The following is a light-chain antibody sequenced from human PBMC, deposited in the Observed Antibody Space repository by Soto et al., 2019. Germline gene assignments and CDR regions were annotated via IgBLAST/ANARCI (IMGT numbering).Light chain of an antibody. CDR2: AAS. J-gene: IGKJ4*01. CDR3: QQSYSTPT. V-gene: IGKV1-39*01. Sequence: DIQMTQSPSSLSASVGDRVTITGRASQSISSYLNWYQQKPGKAPKILIYAASSLQSGVPSRFIGSGSGTDFTLTISSLQPEDFATYYCQQSYSTPTFGGGTKVEIK. CDR1: QSISSY.